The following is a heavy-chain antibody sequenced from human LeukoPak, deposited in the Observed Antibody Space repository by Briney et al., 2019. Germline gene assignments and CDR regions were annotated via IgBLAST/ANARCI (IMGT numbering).Heavy chain of an antibody. CDR2: INPNSGGT. D-gene: IGHD6-19*01. CDR1: GYTFTGYY. V-gene: IGHV1-2*03. Sequence: LGASVKVSCKASGYTFTGYYMHWVRQAPGQGLEWMGWINPNSGGTNYAKKFQGRVTMTRDTSISTAYMELSRLRSDDTAVYYCARFSSGWYGNWFDPWGQGTLVTVSS. J-gene: IGHJ5*02. CDR3: ARFSSGWYGNWFDP.